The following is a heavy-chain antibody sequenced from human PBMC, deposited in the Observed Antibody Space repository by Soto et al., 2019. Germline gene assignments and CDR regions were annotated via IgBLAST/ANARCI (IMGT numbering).Heavy chain of an antibody. CDR2: IIPIFGTA. CDR1: GGTFSSYA. Sequence: QVQLVQSGAEVKKPGSSVKVSCKASGGTFSSYAISWVRQAPGQGLEWMGGIIPIFGTANYAQKFQGRVTITAYKSTSTAYMELSSLRSEDTAVYYCARDRYGDYSHAFDIWGQGTMVTVSS. J-gene: IGHJ3*02. CDR3: ARDRYGDYSHAFDI. D-gene: IGHD4-17*01. V-gene: IGHV1-69*14.